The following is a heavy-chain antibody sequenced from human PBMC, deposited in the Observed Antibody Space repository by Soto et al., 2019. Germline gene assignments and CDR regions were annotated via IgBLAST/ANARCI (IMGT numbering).Heavy chain of an antibody. D-gene: IGHD2-21*02. CDR2: MYNTGST. CDR1: GGAISRYY. J-gene: IGHJ6*02. CDR3: ARDLWGYCGTDCFPLDV. Sequence: QVQLQESGPGLVKPSETLSLTCTVSGGAISRYYWSWIRQPPGKGLEWIGYMYNTGSTVYNPSFNSRVTISVDTSKNQFSLQLNSVTAADTAVYYCARDLWGYCGTDCFPLDVWGQGTTVIVSS. V-gene: IGHV4-59*01.